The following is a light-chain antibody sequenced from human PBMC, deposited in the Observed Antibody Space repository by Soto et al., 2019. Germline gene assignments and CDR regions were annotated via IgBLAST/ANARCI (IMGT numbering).Light chain of an antibody. Sequence: QSVLTQPASVSGSPGQSITISCTGTSSDVGSYNLVSWYQQYPGKAPKLMIYEVTKRPSGVSNRFPGSKSGSTASLTVSGLQAEDEADYYCCSYAGSSTYYVFGTGTKVTVL. J-gene: IGLJ1*01. V-gene: IGLV2-23*02. CDR2: EVT. CDR1: SSDVGSYNL. CDR3: CSYAGSSTYYV.